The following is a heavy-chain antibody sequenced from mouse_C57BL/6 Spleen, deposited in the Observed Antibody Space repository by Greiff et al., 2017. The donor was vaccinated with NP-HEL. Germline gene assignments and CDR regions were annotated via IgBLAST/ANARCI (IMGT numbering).Heavy chain of an antibody. V-gene: IGHV5-12*01. D-gene: IGHD1-1*01. CDR1: GFTFSDYY. CDR3: ARRDYGSSLYAMDY. J-gene: IGHJ4*01. Sequence: EVQLVESGGGLVQPGGSLKLSCAASGFTFSDYYMYWVRQTPEKRLEWVAYISNGGGSTYYPGTVKGRFTISRDNAKNTLYLQMSRLKSEDTAMYYGARRDYGSSLYAMDYWGQGTSVTVSS. CDR2: ISNGGGST.